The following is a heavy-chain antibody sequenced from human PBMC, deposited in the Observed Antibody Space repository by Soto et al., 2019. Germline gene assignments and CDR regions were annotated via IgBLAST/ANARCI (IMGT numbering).Heavy chain of an antibody. Sequence: SETLSLTCAVYVGSFSGYYWSLIRQPPGKGLEWIGEINHSGSTNYNPSLKSRVTISVDTSKNQFSLKLSSVTAADKAVYYCARLNGYSYGYYYYYGMDVWGQGTTVTVSS. CDR1: VGSFSGYY. CDR2: INHSGST. V-gene: IGHV4-34*01. D-gene: IGHD5-18*01. J-gene: IGHJ6*02. CDR3: ARLNGYSYGYYYYYGMDV.